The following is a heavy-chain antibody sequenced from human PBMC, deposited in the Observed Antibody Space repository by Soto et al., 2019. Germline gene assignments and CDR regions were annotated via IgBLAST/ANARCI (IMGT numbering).Heavy chain of an antibody. CDR1: GGSFSGFY. V-gene: IGHV4-34*01. CDR2: INDSGTT. J-gene: IGHJ6*02. Sequence: PSETLSLTCAIYGGSFSGFYWSWIRQPPGKGLEWIGEINDSGTTNYNPSLKRRVTISADTSKTHFSLMLTSVTAADTAVYYCARETSQNVYSHYGTHVWGQGTTGTVSS. CDR3: ARETSQNVYSHYGTHV.